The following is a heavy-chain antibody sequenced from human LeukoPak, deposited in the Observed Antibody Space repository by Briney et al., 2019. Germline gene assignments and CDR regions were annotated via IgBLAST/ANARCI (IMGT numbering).Heavy chain of an antibody. V-gene: IGHV1-18*01. Sequence: ASVKVSCKASGYTFTSYGISWVRQAPGQGLEWMGWISASNGNTNYAQKPQGRVTMTTDTSTSTAYMELRSLRSDDTAVYYCARVRTGLLWFGELLDAYYYYYYMDVWGKGTTVTISS. D-gene: IGHD3-10*01. CDR3: ARVRTGLLWFGELLDAYYYYYYMDV. CDR2: ISASNGNT. J-gene: IGHJ6*03. CDR1: GYTFTSYG.